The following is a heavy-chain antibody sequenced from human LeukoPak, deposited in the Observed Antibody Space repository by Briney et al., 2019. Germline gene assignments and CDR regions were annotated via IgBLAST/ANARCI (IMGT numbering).Heavy chain of an antibody. V-gene: IGHV3-30*04. CDR3: ARDLTGTGDY. Sequence: GRSLRLSCAASGFTFGAYAMHWVRQSPGKGLEWVALISYDGNNEWYADSVKGRFTVSRDNSKNTLYLQMDSLKAEDTAVYYCARDLTGTGDYWGQGTLVTVSS. CDR1: GFTFGAYA. CDR2: ISYDGNNE. J-gene: IGHJ4*02. D-gene: IGHD2-8*02.